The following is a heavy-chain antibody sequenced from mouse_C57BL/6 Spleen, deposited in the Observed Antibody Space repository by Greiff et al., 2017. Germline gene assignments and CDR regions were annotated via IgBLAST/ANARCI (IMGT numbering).Heavy chain of an antibody. J-gene: IGHJ4*01. CDR3: ARNAMDY. V-gene: IGHV2-2*01. Sequence: QVHVKQSGPGLVQPSQSLSITCTVSGFSLTSYGVHWVRQSPGKGLEWLGVLWSGGSTDYNAAFISRLSISKDNSKSQVFFKMNSLQAADTAIYYCARNAMDYWGQGTSVTVSS. CDR1: GFSLTSYG. CDR2: LWSGGST.